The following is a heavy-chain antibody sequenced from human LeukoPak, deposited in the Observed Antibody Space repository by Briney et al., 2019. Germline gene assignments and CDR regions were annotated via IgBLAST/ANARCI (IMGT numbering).Heavy chain of an antibody. CDR1: GLPFGTSA. Sequence: GESLRLSCTASGLPFGTSAMSWARQVPGKGLEWASVISNSGGHTYYADSVKGRFTISRDNSKNTLYLQMNSLRVGDTAVYYCAKEGCSSPTCYFDFWGQGILVTVSS. D-gene: IGHD2-2*01. CDR3: AKEGCSSPTCYFDF. J-gene: IGHJ4*02. V-gene: IGHV3-23*01. CDR2: ISNSGGHT.